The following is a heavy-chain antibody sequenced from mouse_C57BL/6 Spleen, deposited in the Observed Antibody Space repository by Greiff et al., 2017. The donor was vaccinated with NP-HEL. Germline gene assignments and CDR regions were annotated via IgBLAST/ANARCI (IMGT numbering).Heavy chain of an antibody. Sequence: DVMLVESGGGLVKPGGSLKLSCAASGFTFSDYGMHWVRQAPEKGLEWVAYISSGSSTIYYADTVKGRVTISRDNAKNTLFMQMTRLRSEDTAMYYCESAGKVDYWGQGTTLTVSS. D-gene: IGHD4-1*01. CDR2: ISSGSSTI. V-gene: IGHV5-17*01. CDR1: GFTFSDYG. J-gene: IGHJ2*01. CDR3: ESAGKVDY.